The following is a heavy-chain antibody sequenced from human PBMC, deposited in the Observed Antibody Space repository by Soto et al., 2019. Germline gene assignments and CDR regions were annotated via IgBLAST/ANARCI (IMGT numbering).Heavy chain of an antibody. J-gene: IGHJ4*02. CDR3: ARTHSGSYYSVFNY. CDR1: GGSLRSGSYY. V-gene: IGHV4-61*01. Sequence: SETLSLTCTVSGGSLRSGSYYWSWIRQPPGKGLEWIGYIYHGGATSYNPSLKSRVTISVDPSKNQFSLMLTAVTAADTAVYYCARTHSGSYYSVFNYWGRGSLVTVSS. CDR2: IYHGGAT. D-gene: IGHD1-26*01.